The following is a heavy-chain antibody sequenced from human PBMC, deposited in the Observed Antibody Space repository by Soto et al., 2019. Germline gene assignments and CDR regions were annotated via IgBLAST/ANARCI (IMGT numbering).Heavy chain of an antibody. V-gene: IGHV3-23*01. CDR2: ISGSGGST. D-gene: IGHD3-3*01. CDR3: AKDAEYYDFWSGYYYYFDY. CDR1: GFTFSSYA. Sequence: GGSLRLSCAASGFTFSSYAMSWVRQAPGKGLEWVSAISGSGGSTYYADSVKGRFTISRDNSKNTLYLQMNSLRAEDTAVYYCAKDAEYYDFWSGYYYYFDYWGQGTLVTVS. J-gene: IGHJ4*02.